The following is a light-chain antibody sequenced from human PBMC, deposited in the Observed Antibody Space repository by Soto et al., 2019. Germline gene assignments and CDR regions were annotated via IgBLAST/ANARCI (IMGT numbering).Light chain of an antibody. Sequence: DIQMTQSPSTLSASVGDRVTITCRASQSISSLLAWYQQKPGKAPKLLIYQASSLESGVSSRFSGSGSGTEFTLTISSLQPDDFATYYCQQYDLYPWTFGQGTKVEI. CDR2: QAS. V-gene: IGKV1-5*03. CDR1: QSISSL. J-gene: IGKJ1*01. CDR3: QQYDLYPWT.